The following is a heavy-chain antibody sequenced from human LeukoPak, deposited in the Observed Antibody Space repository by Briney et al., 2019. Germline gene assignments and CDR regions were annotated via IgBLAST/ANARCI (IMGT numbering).Heavy chain of an antibody. CDR1: GLTFSDFW. J-gene: IGHJ4*02. D-gene: IGHD5-18*01. Sequence: GGSLRLSCAASGLTFSDFWMHWVRQPPGKGLVWVALVKGDGRTTIYADSVKGRFTISIANAKNTLYLQMNSLRADDSGVYYCATGHSYGYDYWGQGVLVTVSS. V-gene: IGHV3-74*01. CDR2: VKGDGRTT. CDR3: ATGHSYGYDY.